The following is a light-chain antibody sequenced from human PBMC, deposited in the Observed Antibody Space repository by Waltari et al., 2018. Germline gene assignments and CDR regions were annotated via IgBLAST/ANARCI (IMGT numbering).Light chain of an antibody. V-gene: IGLV3-25*03. CDR1: TLSNQY. CDR2: KDT. CDR3: QLADSTVTYV. Sequence: SHELTQPPSVSVSPGPTATITCSGETLSNQYVYWYQHKPGQAPVLLIYKDTERPSGIPDRFSGSSSGTSVTLTISGVQAEDEADYYCQLADSTVTYVFGPGTKVIVL. J-gene: IGLJ1*01.